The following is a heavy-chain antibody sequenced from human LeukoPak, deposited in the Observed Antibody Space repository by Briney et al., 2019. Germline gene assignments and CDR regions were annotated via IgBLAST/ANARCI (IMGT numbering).Heavy chain of an antibody. CDR3: ARDLGNYYGSGSARFDP. V-gene: IGHV1-2*02. J-gene: IGHJ5*02. Sequence: ASVKVSCKASGYTFTSYDINWVRQATGQGLEWMGWISTYNGHTNYAQKFQGRVTMTRDTSISTAYMELSRLRSDDTAVYYCARDLGNYYGSGSARFDPWGQGTLVTVSS. CDR2: ISTYNGHT. D-gene: IGHD3-10*01. CDR1: GYTFTSYD.